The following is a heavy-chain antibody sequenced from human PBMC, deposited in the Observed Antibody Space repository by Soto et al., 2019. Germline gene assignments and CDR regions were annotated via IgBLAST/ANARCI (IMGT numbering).Heavy chain of an antibody. D-gene: IGHD3-9*01. CDR1: GYTFTSYG. CDR3: ARDSLLRYFDWFPRGYYYYGMDV. V-gene: IGHV1-18*01. J-gene: IGHJ6*02. Sequence: ASVKVSCKASGYTFTSYGISWVRQAPGQGLEWMGWISAYNGNTNYAQKLQGRVTMTTDTSTSTAYMELRSLRSDDTAVYYCARDSLLRYFDWFPRGYYYYGMDVWGQGTTVTVLL. CDR2: ISAYNGNT.